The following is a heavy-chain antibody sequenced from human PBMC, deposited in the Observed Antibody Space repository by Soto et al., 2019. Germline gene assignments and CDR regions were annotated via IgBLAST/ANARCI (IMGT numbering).Heavy chain of an antibody. CDR2: IIAIFGTT. V-gene: IGHV1-69*12. D-gene: IGHD3-16*01. J-gene: IGHJ4*02. CDR1: GGTFSSYA. Sequence: QVQLVQSGAEVKKPGSSVKVSCKASGGTFSSYAISWVRQAPGQGLEWMGGIIAIFGTTNYAQKFQDRVHVTGDDSTSTAYMAPSSLRSEDTAVYYCARGHYDYVWESYNNWGQGTLVTVSS. CDR3: ARGHYDYVWESYNN.